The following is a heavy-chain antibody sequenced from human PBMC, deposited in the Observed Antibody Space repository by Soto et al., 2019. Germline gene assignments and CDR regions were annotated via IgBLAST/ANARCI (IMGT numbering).Heavy chain of an antibody. CDR2: IVPIFETL. CDR3: VVMGNVAVSNPRSFDY. J-gene: IGHJ4*02. Sequence: QVQLVQSGAEVKKPGSSVKVSGKASGATFSGYAINWVRQAPGQGLEWLGRIVPIFETLNYAERFQGRVAITADESTTTVDMELTNLTHEDTAVYYCVVMGNVAVSNPRSFDYWGQGTQVTVSS. D-gene: IGHD6-19*01. V-gene: IGHV1-69*18. CDR1: GATFSGYA.